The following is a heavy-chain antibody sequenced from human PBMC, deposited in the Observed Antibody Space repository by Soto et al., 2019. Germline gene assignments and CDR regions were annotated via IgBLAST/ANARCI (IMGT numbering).Heavy chain of an antibody. V-gene: IGHV3-23*01. D-gene: IGHD3-22*01. CDR2: ISGSGDST. J-gene: IGHJ4*02. CDR1: GFSFSDHH. CDR3: AKDPTAMIVAGNFDS. Sequence: PXVCLRLSCAACGFSFSDHHVDWVRQAPGKGLEWVSGISGSGDSTYYADSVKGRFTISRDNSKSTLYLQMNSLRAEDTAVYYCAKDPTAMIVAGNFDSWGQGTLVTSPQ.